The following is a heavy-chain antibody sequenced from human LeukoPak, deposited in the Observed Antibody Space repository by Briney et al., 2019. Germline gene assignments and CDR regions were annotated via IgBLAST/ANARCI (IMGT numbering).Heavy chain of an antibody. D-gene: IGHD6-25*01. CDR2: INHSGST. Sequence: SETLSLTCAVYGGSFSGYYWSWIRQPPAKGLEWIGEINHSGSTNYNPSLKSRVTISVDTSKNQFSLKLSSVTAADTAVCYCARGPGLASGGWFDPWGQGTLVTVSS. V-gene: IGHV4-34*01. CDR1: GGSFSGYY. CDR3: ARGPGLASGGWFDP. J-gene: IGHJ5*02.